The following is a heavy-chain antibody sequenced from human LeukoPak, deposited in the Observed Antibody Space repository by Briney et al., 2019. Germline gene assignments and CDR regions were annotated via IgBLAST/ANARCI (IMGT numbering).Heavy chain of an antibody. Sequence: SETLSLTCAVSGGSISSGSYSWGWIRQPPGKGLEWIGYFFYTGNTYYNASLKSRVTISVDTSKNQFSLKVSSVTAADTAVYYCTRGAGSTTSNDAFEIWGQGTMVTVSS. CDR1: GGSISSGSYS. J-gene: IGHJ3*02. D-gene: IGHD1-1*01. V-gene: IGHV4-30-4*07. CDR3: TRGAGSTTSNDAFEI. CDR2: FFYTGNT.